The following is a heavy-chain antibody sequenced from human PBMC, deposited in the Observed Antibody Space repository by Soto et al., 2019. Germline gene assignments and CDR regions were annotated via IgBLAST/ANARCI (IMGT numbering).Heavy chain of an antibody. CDR2: VYYTGTT. J-gene: IGHJ5*02. Sequence: PSETLSLTGAVSGGSISSSYWTWVRHPPGKGLEWIGYVYYTGTTNSNPSLNSRVTISIDLSKNQFSLRMSSVTAADTAVYYCATDLSPFESCGYFRFFDRLGRGNL. D-gene: IGHD3-22*01. CDR1: GGSISSSY. CDR3: ATDLSPFESCGYFRFFDR. V-gene: IGHV4-59*01.